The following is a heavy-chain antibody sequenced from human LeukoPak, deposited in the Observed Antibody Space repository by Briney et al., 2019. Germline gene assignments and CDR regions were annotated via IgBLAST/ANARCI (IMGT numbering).Heavy chain of an antibody. Sequence: ASQTLSLTCAISGDSVSSNSAAWNWIRQSPSRGLEWLGRTYYRSKWYNDYAVSVKSRITINPDKSMKQCSLQLNSVTPEDTAVXYCARYDRSVGWFDPWGQGTLVTVSS. D-gene: IGHD5/OR15-5a*01. J-gene: IGHJ5*02. CDR1: GDSVSSNSAA. CDR2: TYYRSKWYN. V-gene: IGHV6-1*01. CDR3: ARYDRSVGWFDP.